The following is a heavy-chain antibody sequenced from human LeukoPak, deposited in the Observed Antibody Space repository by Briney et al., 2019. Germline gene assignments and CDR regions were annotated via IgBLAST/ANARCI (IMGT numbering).Heavy chain of an antibody. V-gene: IGHV4-61*01. CDR1: GGSVSSSNYY. D-gene: IGHD5-24*01. J-gene: IGHJ4*02. CDR2: IYYSGST. Sequence: SETLSLTCTVSGGSVSSSNYYWSWIRQPPGKGLEWIGYIYYSGSTNYNPSLESRVTISVDTSKNQFSLKLSSVTAADTAVYYCARDFGEMPNYWGQGTLVTVSS. CDR3: ARDFGEMPNY.